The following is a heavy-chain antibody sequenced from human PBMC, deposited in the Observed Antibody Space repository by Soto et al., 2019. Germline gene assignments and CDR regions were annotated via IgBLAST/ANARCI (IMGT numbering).Heavy chain of an antibody. CDR1: GFTFSSYA. D-gene: IGHD3-22*01. CDR3: AKEDNYYDSSGYYLEYFHH. Sequence: PGGSLRLSCAASGFTFSSYAMHWVRQAPGKGLEWVAVISYDGSNKYYADSVKGRFTISRDNSKNTLYLQMNSLRADDTAVYYCAKEDNYYDSSGYYLEYFHHWGQGTLVTVSS. V-gene: IGHV3-30-3*01. CDR2: ISYDGSNK. J-gene: IGHJ1*01.